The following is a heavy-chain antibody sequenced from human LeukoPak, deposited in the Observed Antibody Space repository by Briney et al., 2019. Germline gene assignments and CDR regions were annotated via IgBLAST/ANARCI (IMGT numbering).Heavy chain of an antibody. Sequence: GGSLRLSCATSGFSFSNYGMHWVRQAPGKGLEWVAVISYDGSNQYYADSVKDRFTISRDNSKNTLCLQMNSLRAEDTAVYYCARARITLTNYDAFGLWGQGTLVTVSS. CDR2: ISYDGSNQ. J-gene: IGHJ3*01. CDR1: GFSFSNYG. V-gene: IGHV3-33*01. D-gene: IGHD4-17*01. CDR3: ARARITLTNYDAFGL.